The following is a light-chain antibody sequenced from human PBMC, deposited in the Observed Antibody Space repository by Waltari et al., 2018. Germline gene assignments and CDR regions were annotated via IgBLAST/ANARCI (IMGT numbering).Light chain of an antibody. V-gene: IGKV3-20*01. Sequence: DIVLTQSPGTLSLSPGERATLSCRASQSLSSSYLAWYQQKPGQAPRLLIHGAFRRATGIPDRFSGSGSGTDFTLTISRLEPEDFAVYFCQLHQGTFGQGTKVE. CDR2: GAF. CDR1: QSLSSSY. CDR3: QLHQGT. J-gene: IGKJ1*01.